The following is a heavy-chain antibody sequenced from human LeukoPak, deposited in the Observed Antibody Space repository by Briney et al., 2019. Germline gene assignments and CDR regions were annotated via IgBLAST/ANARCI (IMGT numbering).Heavy chain of an antibody. CDR1: GFTSSSYE. CDR2: ISSSGSTI. Sequence: PGGSLRLSCAASGFTSSSYEMTWVRQAPGKGLEWVSYISSSGSTIYYADSVKGRFTISRDNAKNSLYLQMNSLRAEDTAVYYCARDADGPIDYWGQGTLVTASS. V-gene: IGHV3-48*03. CDR3: ARDADGPIDY. J-gene: IGHJ4*02.